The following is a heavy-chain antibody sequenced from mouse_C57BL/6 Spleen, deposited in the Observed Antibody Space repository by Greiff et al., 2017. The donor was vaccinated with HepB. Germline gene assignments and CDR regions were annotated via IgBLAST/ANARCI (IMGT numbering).Heavy chain of an antibody. J-gene: IGHJ4*01. V-gene: IGHV7-1*01. CDR1: GFTFSDFY. CDR2: SRNKANDYTT. CDR3: ARDADAGAMDY. Sequence: EVKVVESGGGLVQSGRSLRLSCATSGFTFSDFYMEWVRQAPGKGLEWIAASRNKANDYTTEYSASVKGRFIVSRDTSQSILYLQMNALRAEDTAIYYCARDADAGAMDYWGQGTSVTVSS.